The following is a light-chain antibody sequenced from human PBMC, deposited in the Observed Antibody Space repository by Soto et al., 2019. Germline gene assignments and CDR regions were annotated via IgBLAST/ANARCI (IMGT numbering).Light chain of an antibody. CDR2: GAS. V-gene: IGKV3-20*01. CDR1: QSVSSSY. Sequence: EIVLTQSPDNLSLSPGERATLSCSASQSVSSSYLAWYQQKPGQAPRLLIYGASSRATGIPDRFSGSGSGTEFTLTISSLQPDDFATYYCQHYNSYSEAFGQGTKVDIK. J-gene: IGKJ1*01. CDR3: QHYNSYSEA.